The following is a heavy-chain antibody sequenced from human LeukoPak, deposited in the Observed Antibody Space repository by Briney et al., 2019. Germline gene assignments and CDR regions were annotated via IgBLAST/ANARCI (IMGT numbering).Heavy chain of an antibody. J-gene: IGHJ4*02. D-gene: IGHD2-15*01. CDR1: GLAFSDYW. V-gene: IGHV3-7*01. CDR3: TFPYCGDGSCAL. Sequence: GSLRLSCAASGLAFSDYWMSWVRQAPGKGLEWVANIKPDGGHQNYVDSVEGRFTISRDNAKNSLYLQMNSLRAEDTANCASTFPYCGDGSCALGGQGTLVTVSS. CDR2: IKPDGGHQ.